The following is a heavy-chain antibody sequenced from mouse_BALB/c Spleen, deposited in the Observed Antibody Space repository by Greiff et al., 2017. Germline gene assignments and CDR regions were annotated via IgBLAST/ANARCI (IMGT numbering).Heavy chain of an antibody. J-gene: IGHJ2*01. CDR2: ISSGSSTI. D-gene: IGHD2-1*01. CDR1: GFTFSSFG. Sequence: EVKLMESGGGLVQPGGSRKLSCAASGFTFSSFGMHWVRQAPEKGLEWVAYISSGSSTIYYADTVKGRFTISRDNPKNTLFLQMTSLRSEDTAMYYCARSGENYGKIFDYWGQGTTLTVSS. CDR3: ARSGENYGKIFDY. V-gene: IGHV5-17*02.